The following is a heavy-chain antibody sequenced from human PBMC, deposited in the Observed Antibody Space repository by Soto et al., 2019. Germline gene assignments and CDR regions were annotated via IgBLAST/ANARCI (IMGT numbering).Heavy chain of an antibody. CDR1: GGSISSGDYY. Sequence: SETLSLTCTVSGGSISSGDYYWSWIRQPPGKGLEWIGYIYYSGSTYYNPSLKSRVTISVDTSKNQFSLRLSSVTAADTAVYYCARQPLEQIFNWFDPWGQGTLVTVSS. J-gene: IGHJ5*02. CDR3: ARQPLEQIFNWFDP. D-gene: IGHD1-1*01. CDR2: IYYSGST. V-gene: IGHV4-30-4*01.